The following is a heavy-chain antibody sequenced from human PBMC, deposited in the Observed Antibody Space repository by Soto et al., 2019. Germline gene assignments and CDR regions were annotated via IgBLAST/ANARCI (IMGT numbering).Heavy chain of an antibody. V-gene: IGHV3-23*01. CDR1: GFTFSSYA. J-gene: IGHJ4*02. D-gene: IGHD2-2*01. CDR3: AKKSRRLRSIVVVPAGIDY. Sequence: GGSLRLSCAASGFTFSSYAMSWVRQAPGKGLEWVSAISGSGGSTYYADSVKGRFTISRYNSKNTLYLQMNSLRAEDTDVFYCAKKSRRLRSIVVVPAGIDYWGQGTLVTVSS. CDR2: ISGSGGST.